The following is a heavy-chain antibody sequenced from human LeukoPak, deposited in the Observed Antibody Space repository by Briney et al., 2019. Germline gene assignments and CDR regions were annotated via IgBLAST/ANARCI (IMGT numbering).Heavy chain of an antibody. Sequence: PGGSLRLSCAASGFTFSSYEMNWVRKAPGKGLEWLSYISSTGTNIYYAVSVKGRFTISRDNAKNSLYLQMNSLGAEDTALYYCARDPPYSGHYFDYWGQGTLVTVAS. J-gene: IGHJ4*02. D-gene: IGHD1-26*01. V-gene: IGHV3-48*03. CDR2: ISSTGTNI. CDR1: GFTFSSYE. CDR3: ARDPPYSGHYFDY.